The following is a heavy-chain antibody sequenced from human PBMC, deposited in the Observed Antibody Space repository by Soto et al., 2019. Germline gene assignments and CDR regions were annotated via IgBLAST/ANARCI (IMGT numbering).Heavy chain of an antibody. J-gene: IGHJ6*03. Sequence: QLQLQESGPGLVKPSETLSLTCTVSGGSISSSSYYWGWIRQPPGKGLEWIGSIYYSGSTYYNPSLKSRVTISVDTSKNQFSLKLSSVTAADTAVYYCARQRFYYYYCMDVWGKGTTVTVSS. CDR3: ARQRFYYYYCMDV. CDR1: GGSISSSSYY. V-gene: IGHV4-39*01. CDR2: IYYSGST.